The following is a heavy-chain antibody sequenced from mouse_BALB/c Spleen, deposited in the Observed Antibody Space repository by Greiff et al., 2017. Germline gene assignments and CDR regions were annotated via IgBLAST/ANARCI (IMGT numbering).Heavy chain of an antibody. CDR2: IDPANGNT. CDR1: GFTFTDSY. Sequence: EVQLQQSGAELVKPGASVKLSCTASGFTFTDSYMHWVKQRPEQGLEWIGRIDPANGNTKYDPKFQGKATITADTSSTTAYLQLSSLTSEDTAVYYGARGSSFAYWGQGTLVTVSA. V-gene: IGHV14-3*02. CDR3: ARGSSFAY. J-gene: IGHJ3*01. D-gene: IGHD1-1*01.